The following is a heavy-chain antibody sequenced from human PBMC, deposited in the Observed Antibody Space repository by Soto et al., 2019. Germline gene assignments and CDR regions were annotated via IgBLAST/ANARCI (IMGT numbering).Heavy chain of an antibody. J-gene: IGHJ4*02. Sequence: GGSLRLSCAASGFTFSSYSMNWVRQAPGKGLEWVSSISSSSSYIYYADSVKGRFTISRDNAKNSLYLQMNSLRAEDTAVYYCARDIGGSGTTTWYFDYWGQGTLVTVSS. CDR1: GFTFSSYS. CDR3: ARDIGGSGTTTWYFDY. CDR2: ISSSSSYI. D-gene: IGHD3-10*01. V-gene: IGHV3-21*01.